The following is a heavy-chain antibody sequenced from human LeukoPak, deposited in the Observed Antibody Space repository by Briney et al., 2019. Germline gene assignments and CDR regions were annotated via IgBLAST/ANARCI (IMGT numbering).Heavy chain of an antibody. CDR2: INSDGSST. Sequence: GGSLRLSCAASGFTFSSYWMHWVRHAPGKGLVWVSRINSDGSSTSCADSVEGRFTISRDNAKNTLYLQMNSLRAEDTAVYYCARVETTVTTEYFDYWGQGTLVTVSS. D-gene: IGHD4-17*01. J-gene: IGHJ4*02. V-gene: IGHV3-74*01. CDR3: ARVETTVTTEYFDY. CDR1: GFTFSSYW.